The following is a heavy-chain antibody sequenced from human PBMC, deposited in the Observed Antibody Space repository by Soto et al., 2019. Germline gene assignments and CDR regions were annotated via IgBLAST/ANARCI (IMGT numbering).Heavy chain of an antibody. CDR3: ATGVTENYFDY. J-gene: IGHJ4*02. V-gene: IGHV7-4-1*02. CDR2: INTNTGNP. D-gene: IGHD5-18*01. Sequence: ASVKVSCKASGYTFTSYAMNWVRQAPGQGLEWMGWINTNTGNPTYAQVFTGRFVFSLDISVSTAYLQISSLKAEDTAVYYGATGVTENYFDYWGQGTLVTVSS. CDR1: GYTFTSYA.